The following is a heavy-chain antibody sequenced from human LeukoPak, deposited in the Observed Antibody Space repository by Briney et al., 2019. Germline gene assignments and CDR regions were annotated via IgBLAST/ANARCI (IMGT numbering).Heavy chain of an antibody. D-gene: IGHD5-18*01. V-gene: IGHV3-30-3*01. Sequence: HPGRSLRLSCAASGFTFSSYAMHWVRQAPGKGLEWVAVISYDGSNKYYADSVKGRFTISRDNSKNTLYLQMNSLRAEDTAVHYCARDRGYSYGPGAFDIWGQGTMVTVSS. CDR1: GFTFSSYA. CDR2: ISYDGSNK. J-gene: IGHJ3*02. CDR3: ARDRGYSYGPGAFDI.